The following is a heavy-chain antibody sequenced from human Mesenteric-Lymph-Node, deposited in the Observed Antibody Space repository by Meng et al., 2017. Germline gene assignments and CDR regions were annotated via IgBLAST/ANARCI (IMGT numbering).Heavy chain of an antibody. V-gene: IGHV1-69*13. CDR3: ARADSLYWYFDL. Sequence: SVKVSCKASGGTFRTYAINWVRQASGQGLEWMGGIIPIFGTANYAQKFQGRVTITADESTSTAYLELSSLRSEDTAVYYCARADSLYWYFDLWGRGTLVTVSS. D-gene: IGHD3/OR15-3a*01. CDR1: GGTFRTYA. J-gene: IGHJ2*01. CDR2: IIPIFGTA.